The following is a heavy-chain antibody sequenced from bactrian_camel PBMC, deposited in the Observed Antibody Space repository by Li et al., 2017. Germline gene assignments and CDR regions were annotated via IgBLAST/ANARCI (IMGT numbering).Heavy chain of an antibody. CDR1: GYNFGTYGNNC. CDR2: IYSGGST. V-gene: IGHV3S53*01. J-gene: IGHJ6*01. CDR3: TADPFAVVAGSRTCAGA. Sequence: HVQLVESGGGSVPAERFLRLSCAASGYNFGTYGNNCMGWFRQTPGKEREGVAFIYSGGSTDYADSVKGRFTISRDNAKRTLYLQMNNLKPEDTGVYYCTADPFAVVAGSRTCAGAWSQGTQVTVS. D-gene: IGHD6*01.